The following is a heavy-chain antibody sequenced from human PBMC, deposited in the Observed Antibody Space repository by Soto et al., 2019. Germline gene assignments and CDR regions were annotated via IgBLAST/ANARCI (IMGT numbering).Heavy chain of an antibody. D-gene: IGHD3-3*01. J-gene: IGHJ3*02. CDR1: GFTFSRYW. V-gene: IGHV3-74*01. Sequence: EVQLVESGGGLVQPGGSLRLSCAASGFTFSRYWIHWVRQAPGKGLMWVSRINSDGSSTTYADSVKGRFTISRDNAKNTLYLQMNSLRAEHTAVYYCAREEIFGVVIDAFDIWGQGTMVTVSS. CDR3: AREEIFGVVIDAFDI. CDR2: INSDGSST.